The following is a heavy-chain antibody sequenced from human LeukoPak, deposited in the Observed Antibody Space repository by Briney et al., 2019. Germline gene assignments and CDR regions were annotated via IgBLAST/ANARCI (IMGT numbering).Heavy chain of an antibody. J-gene: IGHJ6*02. CDR2: INNDGTAT. V-gene: IGHV3-74*01. CDR1: GFTFNYFW. Sequence: PGGSLRLSCAASGFTFNYFWMHWVRQVPGKGLVWVSGINNDGTATYYADSVKGRFTISRDNAKNTLYLQMNSLRAEDTAVYYCARWSSGNYYYCYGMDVWGQGTTVTVSS. CDR3: ARWSSGNYYYCYGMDV. D-gene: IGHD3-22*01.